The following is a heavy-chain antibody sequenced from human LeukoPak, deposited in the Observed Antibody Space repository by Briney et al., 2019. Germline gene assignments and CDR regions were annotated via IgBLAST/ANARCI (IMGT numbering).Heavy chain of an antibody. CDR3: AKRPFSSSRNYYYGMDV. CDR1: GFTFSSYA. V-gene: IGHV3-23*01. J-gene: IGHJ6*02. Sequence: GGSLRLSCAASGFTFSSYAMSWVRQAPGKGLEWVSAISGSGGSTYYADSVKGRFTISRDNSKNTLYLQMNSLRAEDTAVYYCAKRPFSSSRNYYYGMDVWGQGTTVTVSS. CDR2: ISGSGGST. D-gene: IGHD6-6*01.